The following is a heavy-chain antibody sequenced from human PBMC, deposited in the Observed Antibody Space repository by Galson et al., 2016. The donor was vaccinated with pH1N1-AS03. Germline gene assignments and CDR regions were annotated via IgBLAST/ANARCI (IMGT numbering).Heavy chain of an antibody. D-gene: IGHD2-21*01. J-gene: IGHJ6*02. CDR2: ISWTSGDI. CDR3: VTDILTGGADV. Sequence: SLRLSCAASGFTPDASAMHWVRQAPGKGLEWVSGISWTSGDIAYADAVQGRFTISRDNAKKSLYLQLNSLRADDTALYYCVTDILTGGADVWGQGTTVTVSS. V-gene: IGHV3-9*02. CDR1: GFTPDASA.